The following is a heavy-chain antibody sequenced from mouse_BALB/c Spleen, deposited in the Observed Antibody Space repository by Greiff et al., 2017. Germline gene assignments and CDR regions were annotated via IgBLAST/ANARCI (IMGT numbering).Heavy chain of an antibody. J-gene: IGHJ4*01. CDR2: ISSGSSTI. CDR3: ARGGLLRLMDY. CDR1: GFTFSSFG. V-gene: IGHV5-17*02. Sequence: EVQLVESGGGLVQPGGSRKLSCAASGFTFSSFGMHWVRQAPEKGLEWVAYISSGSSTIYYADTVKGRFTISRDNPKNTLFLQMTSLRSEDTAMYYCARGGLLRLMDYWGQGTSVTVSS. D-gene: IGHD1-2*01.